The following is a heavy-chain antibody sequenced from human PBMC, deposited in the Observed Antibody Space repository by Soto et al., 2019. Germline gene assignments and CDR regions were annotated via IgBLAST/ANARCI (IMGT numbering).Heavy chain of an antibody. CDR3: AREIRLGYCSSTSCYWSYYFDY. J-gene: IGHJ4*02. V-gene: IGHV4-59*01. CDR2: IYYSGST. CDR1: GGSISSYY. Sequence: PSETLSLTCTVPGGSISSYYWTWIRQPPGKGLEWIGYIYYSGSTNYNPSLKSRVTISVDTSKNQFSLKLSSVTAADAAVYYCAREIRLGYCSSTSCYWSYYFDYWGQGTLVTVSS. D-gene: IGHD2-2*01.